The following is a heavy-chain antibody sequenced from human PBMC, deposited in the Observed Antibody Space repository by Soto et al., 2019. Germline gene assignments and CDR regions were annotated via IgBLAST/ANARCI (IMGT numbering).Heavy chain of an antibody. V-gene: IGHV1-18*01. Sequence: QVQLVQSGAEVKNPGASVKVSCQASNYLFGAFGISWVRQAPGQGREWMGWITPYNGNTHYAEKFQDRVTMTADKSTTTAYMEVRRLTSADTAVYFCARISARRNDFDVWGQGTVVTVSS. CDR1: NYLFGAFG. J-gene: IGHJ3*01. CDR2: ITPYNGNT. CDR3: ARISARRNDFDV.